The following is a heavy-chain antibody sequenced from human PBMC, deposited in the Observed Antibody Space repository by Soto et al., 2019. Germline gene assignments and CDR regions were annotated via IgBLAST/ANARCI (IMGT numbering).Heavy chain of an antibody. Sequence: SETLSLTCTVSGGSISSGGYYWSWIRQHPGEGLEWIGSISYSGSTYSNPSLKSRVTISIDTSKTQFFLKLTSVNDADTAVYYCGIYFDSSGYPPGALDFWRQGTMVTVSS. CDR1: GGSISSGGYY. J-gene: IGHJ3*01. D-gene: IGHD3-22*01. V-gene: IGHV4-31*03. CDR3: GIYFDSSGYPPGALDF. CDR2: ISYSGST.